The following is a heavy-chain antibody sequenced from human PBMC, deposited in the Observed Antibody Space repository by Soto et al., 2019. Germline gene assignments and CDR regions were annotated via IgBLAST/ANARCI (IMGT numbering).Heavy chain of an antibody. V-gene: IGHV1-69*13. D-gene: IGHD3-22*01. J-gene: IGHJ6*02. CDR3: ARDGSGYRSRASPMDV. CDR1: GDTFSSYA. CDR2: IIPIFGTA. Sequence: SVKVSCKASGDTFSSYAISWVRQAPGQGLEWMGGIIPIFGTANYAQKFQGRVTITADESTSTAYIELSSLRSEDTAVYYCARDGSGYRSRASPMDVWGQGTTVTVSS.